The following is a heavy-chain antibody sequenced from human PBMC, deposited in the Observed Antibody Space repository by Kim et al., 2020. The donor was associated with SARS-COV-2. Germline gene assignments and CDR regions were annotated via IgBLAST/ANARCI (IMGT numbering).Heavy chain of an antibody. Sequence: SETLSLTCTVSGGSISSYYWSWIRQPPGKGLEWIGYIYYSGSTNYNPSLKSRVTISVDTSKNQFSLKLSSVTAADTAVYYCARVRGAYYYDSSGYYERYFDYWGQGTLVTVSS. J-gene: IGHJ4*02. CDR1: GGSISSYY. D-gene: IGHD3-22*01. V-gene: IGHV4-59*01. CDR3: ARVRGAYYYDSSGYYERYFDY. CDR2: IYYSGST.